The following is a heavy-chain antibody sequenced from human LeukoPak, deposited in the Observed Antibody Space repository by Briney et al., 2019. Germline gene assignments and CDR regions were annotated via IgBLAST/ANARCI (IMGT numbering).Heavy chain of an antibody. V-gene: IGHV5-51*01. CDR3: ARSTPTAVAKGFDAFDI. Sequence: GESLKISCKGSGYSFTSYWIGWVRQMPGKGLEWMGIIYPGDSDTRYSPSFQGQVTISADKSISTAYLQWSSLKASDTAMYYCARSTPTAVAKGFDAFDIWGQGTMVTVSS. J-gene: IGHJ3*02. CDR2: IYPGDSDT. CDR1: GYSFTSYW. D-gene: IGHD6-19*01.